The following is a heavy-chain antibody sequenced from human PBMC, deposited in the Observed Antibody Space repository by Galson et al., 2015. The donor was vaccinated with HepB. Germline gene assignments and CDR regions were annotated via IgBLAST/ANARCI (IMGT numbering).Heavy chain of an antibody. J-gene: IGHJ4*02. CDR2: FDPEDGET. V-gene: IGHV1-24*01. CDR3: ATGGYSGYDWGY. CDR1: GYTLTELS. D-gene: IGHD5-12*01. Sequence: SCKVSGYTLTELSMHWVRQAPGKGLEWMGGFDPEDGETIYAQKFQGRVTMTEDTSTDTAYMELSSLRSEDTAVYYCATGGYSGYDWGYWGQGTLVTVSS.